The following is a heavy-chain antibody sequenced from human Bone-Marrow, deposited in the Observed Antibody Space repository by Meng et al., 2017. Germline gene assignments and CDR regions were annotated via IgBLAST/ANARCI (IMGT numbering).Heavy chain of an antibody. CDR2: IIPIFGTA. Sequence: SVKVSCKASGGTFSSYAISWVRQAPGQGLEWMGGIIPIFGTANYAQKFQGRVTITADESTSTAYMELSSLRSEDTAVYYCAREYDSSGYYWYYYGMAVWGQGNTVNVAS. V-gene: IGHV1-69*13. D-gene: IGHD3-22*01. CDR1: GGTFSSYA. CDR3: AREYDSSGYYWYYYGMAV. J-gene: IGHJ6*02.